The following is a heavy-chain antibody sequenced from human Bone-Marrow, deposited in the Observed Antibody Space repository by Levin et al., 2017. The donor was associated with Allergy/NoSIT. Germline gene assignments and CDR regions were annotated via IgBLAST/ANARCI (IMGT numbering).Heavy chain of an antibody. D-gene: IGHD6-19*01. CDR3: ASLYSSGWYPPVDY. V-gene: IGHV3-48*03. CDR1: GFTFSSYE. J-gene: IGHJ4*02. Sequence: GGSLRLSCAASGFTFSSYEMNWVRQAPGKGLEWVSYISSSGSTIYYADSVKGRFTISRDNAKNSLYLQMNSLRAEDTAVYYCASLYSSGWYPPVDYWGQGTLVTVSS. CDR2: ISSSGSTI.